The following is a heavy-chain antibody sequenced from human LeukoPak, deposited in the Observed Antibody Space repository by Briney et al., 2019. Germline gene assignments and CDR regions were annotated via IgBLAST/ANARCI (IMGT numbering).Heavy chain of an antibody. CDR3: ARTTEAHSWQTRYYSYYMGV. J-gene: IGHJ6*03. CDR1: GFTFSSYW. CDR2: IKQDGSEK. Sequence: GGSLRLSCAASGFTFSSYWMSWVRQAPGKGLEWVANIKQDGSEKYYVDSVKGRFTISRDNAKNSLYLQMNSLRAEDTDVYYCARTTEAHSWQTRYYSYYMGVWGKGTTVTVSS. D-gene: IGHD6-13*01. V-gene: IGHV3-7*03.